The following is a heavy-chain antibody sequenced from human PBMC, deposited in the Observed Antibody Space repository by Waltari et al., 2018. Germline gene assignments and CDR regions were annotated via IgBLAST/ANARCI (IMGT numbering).Heavy chain of an antibody. Sequence: EVQLVESGGGLVQPGRSLRLSCTASGFTFGDYAMSWVRQAPGKGLEGVGCIRSKAYGGTTEYAASVKGRFTISRDDSKSIAYLQMNSLKTEDTAVYYCTRGNRMITFGGVIVNWGQGTLVTVSS. J-gene: IGHJ4*02. CDR2: IRSKAYGGTT. D-gene: IGHD3-16*02. CDR3: TRGNRMITFGGVIVN. CDR1: GFTFGDYA. V-gene: IGHV3-49*04.